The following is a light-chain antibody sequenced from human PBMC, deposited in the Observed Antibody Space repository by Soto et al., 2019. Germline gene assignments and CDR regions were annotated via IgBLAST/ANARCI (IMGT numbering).Light chain of an antibody. CDR1: SSDVGGYDY. CDR3: SSHTSGKTRV. J-gene: IGLJ1*01. Sequence: QSVLTQPASVSGSPGQSIAISCTGTSSDVGGYDYVSWYQQHPDKAPKLMIYEVTKRPSGVSNRFSGSKSGYTASLTISGLQPEDEADYYCSSHTSGKTRVFGSGTKVTVL. CDR2: EVT. V-gene: IGLV2-14*01.